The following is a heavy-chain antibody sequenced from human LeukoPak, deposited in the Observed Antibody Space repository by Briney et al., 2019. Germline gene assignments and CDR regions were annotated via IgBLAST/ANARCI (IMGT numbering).Heavy chain of an antibody. J-gene: IGHJ4*02. CDR1: GYSFTSYW. D-gene: IGHD2-2*01. V-gene: IGHV5-51*01. CDR2: IYPGDSDT. CDR3: ARVRGTWVVVPAAPDY. Sequence: GESLQISCKGSGYSFTSYWIGWVRPLPGKGLGWMGIIYPGDSDTRYSPSFQGQVTISADKSISTAYLQWSSLKASDTAMYYCARVRGTWVVVPAAPDYWGQGTLVTVSS.